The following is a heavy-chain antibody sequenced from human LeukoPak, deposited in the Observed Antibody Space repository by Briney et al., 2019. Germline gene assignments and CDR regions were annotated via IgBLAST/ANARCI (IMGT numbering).Heavy chain of an antibody. D-gene: IGHD3-10*01. CDR1: GGSISSSNW. Sequence: PSETLSLTCAVSGGSISSSNWWSWVRQPPGKGLEWIGEIYHSGSTYYNPSLKSRVTISVDRSKNQFSLKLSSVTAADTAVYYCARGEKWFGELLAYFDYWGQGTLVTVSS. CDR2: IYHSGST. CDR3: ARGEKWFGELLAYFDY. V-gene: IGHV4-4*02. J-gene: IGHJ4*02.